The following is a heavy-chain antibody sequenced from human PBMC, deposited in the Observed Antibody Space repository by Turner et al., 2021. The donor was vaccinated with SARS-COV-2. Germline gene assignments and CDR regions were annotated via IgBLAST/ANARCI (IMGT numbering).Heavy chain of an antibody. D-gene: IGHD1-26*01. CDR2: IYYSGST. Sequence: QLQLQVSGPGLVKPSETLSLTFPVSGGSMSSRSYYWGWIRQPPGKGLEWIGSIYYSGSTYYNPSLKSRVTISVDTSKNQFSLKLSSVTAADTAVYYCAGEVVVLTTTHYGMDVWGQGTTVTVSS. CDR1: GGSMSSRSYY. J-gene: IGHJ6*02. CDR3: AGEVVVLTTTHYGMDV. V-gene: IGHV4-39*01.